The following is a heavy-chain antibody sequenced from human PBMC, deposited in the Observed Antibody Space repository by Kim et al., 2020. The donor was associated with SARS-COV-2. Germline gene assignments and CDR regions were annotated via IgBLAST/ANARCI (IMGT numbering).Heavy chain of an antibody. CDR2: IYPGDSDT. D-gene: IGHD3-3*01. CDR1: GYSFTSYW. Sequence: GESLKISCKGSGYSFTSYWIGWVRQMPGKGLEWMGIIYPGDSDTRYSPSFQGQVTISADKSISTAYLQWSSLKASDTAMYYCARLFLFSRSYYGMDVWGQGTTVTVSS. V-gene: IGHV5-51*01. J-gene: IGHJ6*02. CDR3: ARLFLFSRSYYGMDV.